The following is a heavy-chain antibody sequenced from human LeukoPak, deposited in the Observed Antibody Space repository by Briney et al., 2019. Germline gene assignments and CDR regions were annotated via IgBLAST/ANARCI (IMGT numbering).Heavy chain of an antibody. CDR3: ARRTYSSGFDYIDY. V-gene: IGHV4-59*08. CDR2: IYHSGST. J-gene: IGHJ4*02. Sequence: PSETLSLTCTVSGGSISSYYWSWIRQPPGKGLEWIGYIYHSGSTSYNPSLKSRVTISVDTSESQFSLKLSSVIAADTAVYYCARRTYSSGFDYIDYWGQGTLVTVSS. CDR1: GGSISSYY. D-gene: IGHD6-19*01.